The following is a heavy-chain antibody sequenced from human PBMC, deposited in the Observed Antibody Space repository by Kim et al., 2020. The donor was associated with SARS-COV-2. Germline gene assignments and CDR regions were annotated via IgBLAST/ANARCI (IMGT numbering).Heavy chain of an antibody. CDR3: TKESRGGQWRFGYFVY. CDR1: AFTFSNYA. J-gene: IGHJ4*01. D-gene: IGHD6-19*01. V-gene: IGHV3-23*01. CDR2: INGSGDST. Sequence: GGSLRLSCAASAFTFSNYAMSWVRQAPGKGLEWVSTINGSGDSTYSADAVKRRFTISRDNSKNTQHLQMNRLIADTTVVYYCTKESRGGQWRFGYFVYW.